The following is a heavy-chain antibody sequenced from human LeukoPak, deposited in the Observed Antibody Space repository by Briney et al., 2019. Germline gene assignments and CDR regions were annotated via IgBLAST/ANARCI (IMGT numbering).Heavy chain of an antibody. Sequence: GASVKVSCKASGYTFTSYGISWVRQAPGQGLEWMGWISAYNGNTNYAQKLQGRVTMTTDTSTSTAYMELRSLRSDDTAVYYCARGKYCGGDCRRNNWFDPWGQGTLVTVSS. CDR2: ISAYNGNT. CDR3: ARGKYCGGDCRRNNWFDP. V-gene: IGHV1-18*01. D-gene: IGHD2-21*01. CDR1: GYTFTSYG. J-gene: IGHJ5*02.